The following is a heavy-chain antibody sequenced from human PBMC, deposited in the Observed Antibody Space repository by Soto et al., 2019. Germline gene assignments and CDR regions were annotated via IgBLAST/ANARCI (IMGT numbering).Heavy chain of an antibody. CDR1: GYSFTRYG. V-gene: IGHV1-18*01. CDR3: AMVDVYVTPSPQDV. J-gene: IGHJ6*02. D-gene: IGHD3-16*01. Sequence: ASVKVSCKASGYSFTRYGIGWMRQAPGQGLEWMGWINAYNDNTNYAQNLQGRLTLTTDTSTTTAYMELRSLRSNDTAIYYCAMVDVYVTPSPQDVWGQGTTVTVS. CDR2: INAYNDNT.